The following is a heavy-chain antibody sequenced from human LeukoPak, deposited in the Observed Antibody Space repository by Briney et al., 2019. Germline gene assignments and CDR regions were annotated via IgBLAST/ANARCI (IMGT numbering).Heavy chain of an antibody. Sequence: SGTLSLTCAVSGGSISSSNWWSWVRQPPGKGLEWIGEIYHSGSTNYNPSLKSRVTISVDTSKNQFSLKLSSVTAADTAVYYCARGRAYCSGGSCYEDYWGQGTLVTVSS. CDR2: IYHSGST. V-gene: IGHV4-4*02. CDR1: GGSISSSNW. CDR3: ARGRAYCSGGSCYEDY. J-gene: IGHJ4*02. D-gene: IGHD2-15*01.